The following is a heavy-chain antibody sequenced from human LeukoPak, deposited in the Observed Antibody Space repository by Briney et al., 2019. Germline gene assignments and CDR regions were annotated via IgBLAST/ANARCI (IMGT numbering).Heavy chain of an antibody. CDR3: AGGAARMVEVAPFISFEF. Sequence: PGGSLRLSCSASGFTFSSYAMHWVRQAPGKGLEWVAVISYDGSNKKYADSVKGRFTISRDNSKNTLYLQMNSLRDEDTAVYYCAGGAARMVEVAPFISFEFWGQGTLVTVSS. J-gene: IGHJ4*02. V-gene: IGHV3-30*04. D-gene: IGHD5-24*01. CDR2: ISYDGSNK. CDR1: GFTFSSYA.